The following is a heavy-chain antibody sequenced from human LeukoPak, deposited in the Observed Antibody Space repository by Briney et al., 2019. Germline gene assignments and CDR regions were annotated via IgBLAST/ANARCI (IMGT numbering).Heavy chain of an antibody. J-gene: IGHJ4*02. D-gene: IGHD5-12*01. V-gene: IGHV3-21*01. CDR1: GFTFSTYS. CDR2: ISSSSSHM. CDR3: ARGPSGYHNT. Sequence: GGSLRLSCAASGFTFSTYSMTWVRQAPGKGLEWVSSISSSSSHMYYADSLKGRFTISRDNAKNSLYLQMNSLRAEDSAMYYCARGPSGYHNTGGQGTMVTVSS.